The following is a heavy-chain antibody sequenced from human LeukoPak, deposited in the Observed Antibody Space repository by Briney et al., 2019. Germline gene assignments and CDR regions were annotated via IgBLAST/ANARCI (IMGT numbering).Heavy chain of an antibody. D-gene: IGHD2-15*01. CDR2: ISAYNGNT. Sequence: ASVKVSCKASGYTFTSYGISWVRQAPGQGLEWMGRISAYNGNTNYAQKLQGRVTMTTDTSTSTAYMELRSLRSDDTAVYYCARDPRTIVGVVVAATLDWFDPWGQGTLVTVSS. CDR3: ARDPRTIVGVVVAATLDWFDP. CDR1: GYTFTSYG. J-gene: IGHJ5*02. V-gene: IGHV1-18*01.